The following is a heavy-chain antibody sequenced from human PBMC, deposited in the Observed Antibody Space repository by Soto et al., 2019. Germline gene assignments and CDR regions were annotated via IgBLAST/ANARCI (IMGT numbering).Heavy chain of an antibody. J-gene: IGHJ6*02. D-gene: IGHD3-3*01. CDR2: FYSGSTT. CDR1: GFIVSSNY. CDR3: ARHITISGYYYGMDV. V-gene: IGHV3-53*01. Sequence: GSLRLSCVASGFIVSSNYMSWVRQAPGKGLEWVSIFYSGSTTYYAESVKGRFTISRDHSKNTLYLQMNSLRVEDTAVYYCARHITISGYYYGMDVWGQGTTVTV.